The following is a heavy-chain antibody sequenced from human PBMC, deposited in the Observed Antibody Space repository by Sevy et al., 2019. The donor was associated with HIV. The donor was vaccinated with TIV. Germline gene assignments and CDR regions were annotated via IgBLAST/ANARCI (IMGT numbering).Heavy chain of an antibody. CDR2: IWYEGINK. V-gene: IGHV3-33*01. J-gene: IGHJ4*01. CDR3: ARERRSSGIDY. CDR1: GFAFSTYG. Sequence: GGSLSLSCTASGFAFSTYGMHWVRQAPGKGLEWVGIIWYEGINKDYAEPVKGRFTISRDNSKNTLYLQMNSLRVDDTAVYYCARERRSSGIDYWGQGTLVTVSS. D-gene: IGHD3-10*01.